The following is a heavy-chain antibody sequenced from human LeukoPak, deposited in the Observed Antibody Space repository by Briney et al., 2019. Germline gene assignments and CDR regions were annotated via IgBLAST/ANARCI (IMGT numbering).Heavy chain of an antibody. CDR2: ISAYNGNT. D-gene: IGHD4-23*01. CDR1: GYTFTNYG. J-gene: IGHJ4*02. V-gene: IGHV1-18*01. Sequence: EASVKVSCKASGYTFTNYGISWVRQAPGQGLEWMGWISAYNGNTNYAQNLQGRVTMTTDTSTSTAYMELRSLTSDDKAVYYCARVAYSGHYFDYWGQGTLVTVSS. CDR3: ARVAYSGHYFDY.